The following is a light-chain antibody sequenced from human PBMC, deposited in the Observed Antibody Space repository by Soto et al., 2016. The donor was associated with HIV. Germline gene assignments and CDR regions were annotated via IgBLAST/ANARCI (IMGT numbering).Light chain of an antibody. CDR2: QDY. CDR3: QAWDTSSVL. CDR1: NLGKKY. Sequence: SYGLTQAPSVSVSPRQTASITCSGDNLGKKYASWYQQKPGQSPVLVIYQDYRRPSGILERFSGSKSGNTATLTISETQAMDEADYYCQAWDTSSVLFGGGTKLTVL. V-gene: IGLV3-1*01. J-gene: IGLJ2*01.